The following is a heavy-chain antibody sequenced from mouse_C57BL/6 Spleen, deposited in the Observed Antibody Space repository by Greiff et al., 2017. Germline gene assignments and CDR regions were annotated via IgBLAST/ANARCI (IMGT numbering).Heavy chain of an antibody. J-gene: IGHJ4*01. D-gene: IGHD6-1*01. Sequence: EVKLQESGGGLVKPGGSLKLSCAASGFTFSDYGMQWVRQAPEKGLEWVAYISSGSSTIYYADTVKGRVTISRDNAKNTQFLQMTSLRSEDTAMYYCARGIASAMGCWGQGTSVTAST. V-gene: IGHV5-17*01. CDR1: GFTFSDYG. CDR2: ISSGSSTI. CDR3: ARGIASAMGC.